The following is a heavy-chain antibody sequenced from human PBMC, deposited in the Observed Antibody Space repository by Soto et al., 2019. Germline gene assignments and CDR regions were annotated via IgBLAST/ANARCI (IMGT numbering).Heavy chain of an antibody. D-gene: IGHD2-2*02. CDR2: IFPLSATT. V-gene: IGHV1-69*06. J-gene: IGHJ6*02. Sequence: QVQLVQSGTEVKKPGSSVKVACKASGGTLSNNAISWVRQAPGQGLEWMGGIFPLSATTNYAQKFQGRATITADRSTSTAYMEMTSRSSEETSVYYCARGFDDRVIVVVPAAKPWYYGMHVWGQGTTVTGAS. CDR3: ARGFDDRVIVVVPAAKPWYYGMHV. CDR1: GGTLSNNA.